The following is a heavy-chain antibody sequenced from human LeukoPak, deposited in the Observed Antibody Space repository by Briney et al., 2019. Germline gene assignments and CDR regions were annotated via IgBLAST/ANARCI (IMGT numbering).Heavy chain of an antibody. D-gene: IGHD6-13*01. CDR3: ARGTQWAAYYYMDV. CDR2: INPSGGST. Sequence: GASVKVSCKASGYTFTSYYIHWVRQAPGQGLEWMGIINPSGGSTSYTQKFQGRVTITADKSTSTAYMELSSLRSEDTAVYYCARGTQWAAYYYMDVWGKGTTVTVSS. CDR1: GYTFTSYY. V-gene: IGHV1-46*01. J-gene: IGHJ6*03.